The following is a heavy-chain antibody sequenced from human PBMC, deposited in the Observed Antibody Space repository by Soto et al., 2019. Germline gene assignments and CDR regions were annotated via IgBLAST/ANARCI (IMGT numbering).Heavy chain of an antibody. J-gene: IGHJ4*02. V-gene: IGHV1-69*13. CDR1: GGTFSSYA. Sequence: GASVKVSCKASGGTFSSYAISWVRQAPGQGLEWMGGIIPIFGTANYAQKFRGRVTITADESTSTAYMELSSLRSEDTAVYYCARSTETYYYDSSGYYPSDYWGQGTLVTVSS. D-gene: IGHD3-22*01. CDR3: ARSTETYYYDSSGYYPSDY. CDR2: IIPIFGTA.